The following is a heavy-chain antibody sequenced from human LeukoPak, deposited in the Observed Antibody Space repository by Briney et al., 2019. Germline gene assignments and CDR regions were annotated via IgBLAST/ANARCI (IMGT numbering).Heavy chain of an antibody. CDR2: ISVSGGST. D-gene: IGHD3-10*01. CDR3: APTGRFYKY. Sequence: PGGSLGLSCAASGFTFTTYAMSWVRQAPGKGLEWVSSISVSGGSTYYAHSVKGRFTISRDNSNHTLYLQMNSLRAEDTAIYYCAPTGRFYKYWGQGTLVTVSS. CDR1: GFTFTTYA. V-gene: IGHV3-23*01. J-gene: IGHJ4*02.